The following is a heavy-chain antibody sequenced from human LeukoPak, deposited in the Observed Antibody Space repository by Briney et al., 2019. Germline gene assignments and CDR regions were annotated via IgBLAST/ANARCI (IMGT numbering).Heavy chain of an antibody. CDR1: GGTFSSYA. D-gene: IGHD2-8*01. Sequence: SVKVSCKASGGTFSSYAISWVRQAPGQGLEWMGGITPIFGTANYAQKFQGRVTITADESTSTAYMELSSLRSEDTAVYYCARGHCTNGVCNYYGMDVWGQGTTVTVSS. V-gene: IGHV1-69*13. CDR2: ITPIFGTA. CDR3: ARGHCTNGVCNYYGMDV. J-gene: IGHJ6*02.